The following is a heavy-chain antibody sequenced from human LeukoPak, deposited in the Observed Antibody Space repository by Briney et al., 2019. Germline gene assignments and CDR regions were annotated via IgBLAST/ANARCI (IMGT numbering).Heavy chain of an antibody. CDR2: IYSNGNT. D-gene: IGHD5-24*01. J-gene: IGHJ3*02. V-gene: IGHV3-53*01. CDR1: AFTVSSSF. CDR3: ARTNNYAFDI. Sequence: AASAFTVSSSFMSWGRQAPGKGLEWVSIIYSNGNTHYADSVRGRFTISRDNSMNTLYLQMNNLRAEDTAVYYCARTNNYAFDIWGLGTMVTVSS.